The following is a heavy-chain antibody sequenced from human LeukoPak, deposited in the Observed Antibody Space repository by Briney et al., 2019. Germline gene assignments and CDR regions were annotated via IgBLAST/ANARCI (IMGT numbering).Heavy chain of an antibody. CDR3: ARGPSQLLEDGMDV. CDR1: GFTFSSYG. Sequence: GGSLRLSCAASGFTFSSYGMHWVRQAPGQGLEWVAVIWYDGSNKYYADSVKGRFTISRDNSKNTLYLQMNSLRAEDTAVYYCARGPSQLLEDGMDVWGKGTTVTVSS. CDR2: IWYDGSNK. J-gene: IGHJ6*04. V-gene: IGHV3-33*01. D-gene: IGHD6-13*01.